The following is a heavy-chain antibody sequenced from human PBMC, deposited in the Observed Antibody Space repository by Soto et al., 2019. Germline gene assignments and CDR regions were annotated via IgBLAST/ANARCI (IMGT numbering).Heavy chain of an antibody. J-gene: IGHJ4*02. CDR3: ARSIVVVTALDY. CDR2: INAGNGNT. V-gene: IGHV1-3*05. D-gene: IGHD2-21*02. Sequence: QVQLVQSGAEEKKPGASVKVSCKASGSTFTSYAMHWGRQAPGQRLEWMGWINAGNGNTKYSQKFQGRVTITRDTSASTAYMELSSLRSEDKAVYYCARSIVVVTALDYWGQGTLVTVSS. CDR1: GSTFTSYA.